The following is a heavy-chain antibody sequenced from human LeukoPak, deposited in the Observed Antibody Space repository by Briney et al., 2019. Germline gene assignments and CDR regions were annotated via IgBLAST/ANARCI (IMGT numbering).Heavy chain of an antibody. CDR3: ARSPYYYDSSGYPLPEFDY. CDR2: IIPIFGTA. V-gene: IGHV1-69*13. D-gene: IGHD3-22*01. Sequence: SVKVSCKASGGTFSSYAISWVRQAPGQGLEWMGGIIPIFGTANYAQKFQGRVTITADESTSTAYMELSSLRSEDTAVYYCARSPYYYDSSGYPLPEFDYWGQGTLVTVSS. CDR1: GGTFSSYA. J-gene: IGHJ4*02.